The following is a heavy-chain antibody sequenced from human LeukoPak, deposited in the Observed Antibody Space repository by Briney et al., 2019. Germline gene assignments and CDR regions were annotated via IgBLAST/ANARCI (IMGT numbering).Heavy chain of an antibody. CDR2: ISSSGDAI. Sequence: PGGSLRLSCAASGFSFKSDEMTGGREAPGEGLEWVSDISSSGDAIYYADSVKVRFTISRATPKTRLYLQMNSRRAQDPARFYCPTVGNGPVARDYYYYGMNVWGQGTTVTVSS. D-gene: IGHD6-19*01. CDR3: PTVGNGPVARDYYYYGMNV. V-gene: IGHV3-48*03. J-gene: IGHJ6*02. CDR1: GFSFKSDE.